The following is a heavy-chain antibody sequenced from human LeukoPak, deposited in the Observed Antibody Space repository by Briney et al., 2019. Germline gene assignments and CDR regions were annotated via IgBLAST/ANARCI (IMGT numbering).Heavy chain of an antibody. CDR3: ARDRDNFGLPMGWFDP. V-gene: IGHV1-46*01. Sequence: ASVKVSCEASGYTFTSYYMHWVRQAPGQGLEWMGIINPSGGSTSYAQKFQGRVTMTRDMSTSTVYMELSSLRSEDTAVYYCARDRDNFGLPMGWFDPWGQGTLVTVSS. CDR2: INPSGGST. CDR1: GYTFTSYY. J-gene: IGHJ5*02. D-gene: IGHD1-1*01.